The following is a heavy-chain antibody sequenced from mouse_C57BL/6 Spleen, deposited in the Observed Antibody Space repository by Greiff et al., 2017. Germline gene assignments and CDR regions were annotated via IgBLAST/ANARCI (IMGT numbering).Heavy chain of an antibody. J-gene: IGHJ4*01. D-gene: IGHD3-2*02. V-gene: IGHV1-7*01. CDR3: ARPRGGAAQALYAMDY. CDR1: GYTFTSYW. CDR2: INPSSGYT. Sequence: QVQLQQSGAELAKPGASVKLSCKASGYTFTSYWMHWVKQRPGQGLEWIGYINPSSGYTKYTPKFKDKDPLTADQSSRPAYMQLSSLTYADSAVYCGARPRGGAAQALYAMDYWGQGTSVTVSS.